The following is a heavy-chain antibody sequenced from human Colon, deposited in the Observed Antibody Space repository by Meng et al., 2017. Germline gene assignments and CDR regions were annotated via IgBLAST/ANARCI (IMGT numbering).Heavy chain of an antibody. D-gene: IGHD3/OR15-3a*01. CDR2: IRNKTKSYTT. J-gene: IGHJ4*02. CDR3: VRGLGD. Sequence: GESLKISCAASGFTFSDHYMNWVRQVPRKGLEWVGLIRNKTKSYTTEYAASVKGRFTISRDESKNSLYLQMNSLKTEDSAVYFCVRGLGDWGQGNLVNGAS. CDR1: GFTFSDHY. V-gene: IGHV3-72*01.